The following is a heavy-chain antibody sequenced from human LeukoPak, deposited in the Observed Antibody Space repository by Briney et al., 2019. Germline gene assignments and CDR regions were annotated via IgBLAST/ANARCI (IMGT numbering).Heavy chain of an antibody. Sequence: GGSLRLSCAASGFTFSSYGMHWVCQAPGKGLEWVAVIWYDGSNKYYADSVKGRFTISRDNSKNTLYLRMNSLRAEDTAVYYCARDGRITGTSRYAFDIWGQGTMVTVSS. CDR3: ARDGRITGTSRYAFDI. V-gene: IGHV3-33*01. J-gene: IGHJ3*02. CDR2: IWYDGSNK. CDR1: GFTFSSYG. D-gene: IGHD1-7*01.